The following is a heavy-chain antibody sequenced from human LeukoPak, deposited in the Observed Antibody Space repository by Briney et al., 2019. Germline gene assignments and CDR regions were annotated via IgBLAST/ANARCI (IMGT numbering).Heavy chain of an antibody. CDR1: GFTFSDWW. J-gene: IGHJ4*02. CDR3: ARLYVDPMTTTSYYFDS. V-gene: IGHV3-7*01. D-gene: IGHD4-17*01. CDR2: IKGEESDR. Sequence: GGSLRLPCGASGFTFSDWWMMGVRRAPGKGGEGGADIKGEESDRFYVDSVRGRFSISRDNTKNSLYLYMNSLRVEDTALYYCARLYVDPMTTTSYYFDSWGQGTLVTVSS.